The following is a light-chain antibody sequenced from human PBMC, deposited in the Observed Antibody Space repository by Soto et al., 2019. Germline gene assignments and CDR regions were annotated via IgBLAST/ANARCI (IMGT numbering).Light chain of an antibody. J-gene: IGKJ2*01. CDR2: AAS. V-gene: IGKV1-39*01. CDR1: QSISSY. Sequence: DIQMTQSPSSLSASVGDRVSITCRASQSISSYLNWYQQKPGKAPKLLIYAASSLQSGVPSRFSGSGSETDFTLTISSLQLEDFATYYCQQSYSSPRTFGQGTKVDIK. CDR3: QQSYSSPRT.